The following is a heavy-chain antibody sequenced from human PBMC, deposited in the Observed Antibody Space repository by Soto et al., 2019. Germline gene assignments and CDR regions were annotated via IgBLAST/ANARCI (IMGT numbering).Heavy chain of an antibody. Sequence: QITLKESGPTLVKPTQTLTLTCTFSGFSLSTSGVGVGWIRQPPGKALEWLALIYWDDDKRYSPSLKSRLTITKDTSKNQVVLTMTNMDPVDTATYYCAHCALYDFWSGYYYYMDVWGKGTMVTVSS. D-gene: IGHD3-3*01. V-gene: IGHV2-5*02. CDR1: GFSLSTSGVG. J-gene: IGHJ6*03. CDR3: AHCALYDFWSGYYYYMDV. CDR2: IYWDDDK.